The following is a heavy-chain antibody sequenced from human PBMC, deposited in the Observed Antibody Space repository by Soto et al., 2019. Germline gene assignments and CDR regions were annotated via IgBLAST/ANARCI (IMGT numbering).Heavy chain of an antibody. CDR1: GFTFSSYG. Sequence: GGSLRLSCAASGFTFSSYGMHWVRQAPGKGLEWVAVIWYDGSNKYYADSVKGRFTISRDNSKNTLYLQMNSLRAEDTAVYYCARIYSSSSPTPDYWGQGTLVTVSS. CDR2: IWYDGSNK. CDR3: ARIYSSSSPTPDY. D-gene: IGHD6-6*01. J-gene: IGHJ4*02. V-gene: IGHV3-33*01.